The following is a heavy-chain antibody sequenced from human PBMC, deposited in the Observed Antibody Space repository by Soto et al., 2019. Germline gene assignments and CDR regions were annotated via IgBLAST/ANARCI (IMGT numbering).Heavy chain of an antibody. Sequence: PSQTLPLTYTVADGNIGSHCWSWILQPPGKGLEWIGYIYYSGSTNYNPSLKSRVTISVGTSKNQFSLKLSSVTAADTAVYYCASNLEYGDYVGLGYYYMDVWGKGTTVTVSS. CDR1: DGNIGSHC. CDR2: IYYSGST. V-gene: IGHV4-59*08. CDR3: ASNLEYGDYVGLGYYYMDV. J-gene: IGHJ6*03. D-gene: IGHD4-17*01.